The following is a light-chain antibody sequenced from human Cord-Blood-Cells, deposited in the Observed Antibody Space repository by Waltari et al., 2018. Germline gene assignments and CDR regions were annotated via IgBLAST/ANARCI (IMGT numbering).Light chain of an antibody. CDR2: VVS. CDR1: TSDVGGYNL. J-gene: IGLJ3*02. CDR3: CSYAGSSTLV. Sequence: QSALTQPASVSGSPGQSITISCTGTTSDVGGYNLVSWYQQHPGKAPKLMIYVVSKRPAGVSNRFSGSKSGNTASLTISGLQAEDEADYYCCSYAGSSTLVFGGGTKLTVL. V-gene: IGLV2-23*02.